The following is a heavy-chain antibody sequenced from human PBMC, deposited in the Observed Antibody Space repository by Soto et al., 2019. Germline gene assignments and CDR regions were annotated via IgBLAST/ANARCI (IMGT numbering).Heavy chain of an antibody. D-gene: IGHD3-9*01. J-gene: IGHJ6*03. Sequence: ASVKVSCKASGFTFTSSAMQWVRQARGQRLEWIGWIVVGSGNTNYAQKFQERVTITRDMSTSTAYMELSSLRSEDTAVYYCAASRDLVFYVILTGYKKSYYYYYMDGGGKGTTVTVSS. CDR1: GFTFTSSA. V-gene: IGHV1-58*02. CDR3: AASRDLVFYVILTGYKKSYYYYYMDG. CDR2: IVVGSGNT.